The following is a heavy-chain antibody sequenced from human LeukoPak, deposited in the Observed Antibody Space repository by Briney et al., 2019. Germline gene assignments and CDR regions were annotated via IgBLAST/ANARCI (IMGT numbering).Heavy chain of an antibody. CDR1: GGSISSGDYY. V-gene: IGHV4-30-4*01. CDR2: IYYSGST. CDR3: ARDGTMVRGVIIKSGYFQH. Sequence: SQTLSLTCTVSGGSISSGDYYWSWIRQPPGKGLEWIGHIYYSGSTYYNPSLKSRVTISVDTSKNQFSLKLSSVTAADTAVYYCARDGTMVRGVIIKSGYFQHWGQGTLVTVSS. J-gene: IGHJ1*01. D-gene: IGHD3-10*01.